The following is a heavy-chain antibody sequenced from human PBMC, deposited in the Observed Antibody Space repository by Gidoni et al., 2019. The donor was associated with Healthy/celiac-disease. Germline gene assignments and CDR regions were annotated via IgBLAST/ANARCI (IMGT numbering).Heavy chain of an antibody. J-gene: IGHJ3*02. CDR2: ILPVDSDT. Sequence: EVQLVQSAAEVKRPGESLKISGKGSGYSFTSYWIGWVRQMHGKGLAWLGIILPVDSDTRYSPSYQGQVTISADKSISTAYLQWSSLKASDTAMYYCARHTSISDRYYYDSSGYSGDAFDIWGQGTMVTVSS. CDR1: GYSFTSYW. D-gene: IGHD3-22*01. CDR3: ARHTSISDRYYYDSSGYSGDAFDI. V-gene: IGHV5-51*01.